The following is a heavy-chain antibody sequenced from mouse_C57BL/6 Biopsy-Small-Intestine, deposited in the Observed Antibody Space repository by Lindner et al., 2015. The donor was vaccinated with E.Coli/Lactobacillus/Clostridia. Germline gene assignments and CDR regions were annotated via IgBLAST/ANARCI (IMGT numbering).Heavy chain of an antibody. D-gene: IGHD1-1*01. V-gene: IGHV1-19*01. Sequence: VQLQESGPVLVKPGASVKMSCKASGYTFTDYYMNWVKQSHGQSLEWIGVINPKNGDTRYKQNFKGKATLTVDKSSSTAYMELNSLTSEDSAVYYCARQYYVSSPMDYWGQGTSVTVSS. CDR1: GYTFTDYY. CDR2: INPKNGDT. J-gene: IGHJ4*01. CDR3: ARQYYVSSPMDY.